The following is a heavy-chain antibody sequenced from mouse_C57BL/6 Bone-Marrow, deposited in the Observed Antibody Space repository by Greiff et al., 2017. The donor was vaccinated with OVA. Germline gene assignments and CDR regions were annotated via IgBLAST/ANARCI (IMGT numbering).Heavy chain of an antibody. J-gene: IGHJ4*01. V-gene: IGHV6-6*01. D-gene: IGHD2-3*01. CDR1: GFTFSDAW. CDR2: IRNKANNHAT. Sequence: EVKVEESGGGLVQPGGSMKLSCAASGFTFSDAWMDWVRQSPEKGLEWVAEIRNKANNHATYYAESVKGRFTISRDDSKSSVYLQMNSLRAEDTGIYYCVYDGPHCYAMDYWGQGTSVTVSS. CDR3: VYDGPHCYAMDY.